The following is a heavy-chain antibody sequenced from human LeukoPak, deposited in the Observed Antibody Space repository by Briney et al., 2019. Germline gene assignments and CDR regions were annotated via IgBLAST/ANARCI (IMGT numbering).Heavy chain of an antibody. CDR2: ISSDGNTK. CDR3: ARGYDGDY. CDR1: GFSFSTYA. J-gene: IGHJ4*02. D-gene: IGHD1-1*01. Sequence: GGSLRLSCMVYGFSFSTYAMNWVRQAPGKGLEWVAVISSDGNTKYYADSVKGRFTISRDSSTNTLFLQMDSLRNEDTALYYCARGYDGDYWGQGTLVTVSS. V-gene: IGHV3-30*04.